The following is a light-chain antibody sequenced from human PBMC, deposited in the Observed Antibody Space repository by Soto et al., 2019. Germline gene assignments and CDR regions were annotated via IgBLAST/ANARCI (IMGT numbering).Light chain of an antibody. J-gene: IGKJ1*01. CDR3: QHYYSIPWT. Sequence: DIVMTQSPDSLAVSLGERATINCKSSQSVFSNSNNKNCIAWYQQKSGQPPKLLIYWASSRESGVPDRFSGGGSGTDFTLTISSLQAEDVANYYCQHYYSIPWTFGQGTRVEI. CDR1: QSVFSNSNNKNC. CDR2: WAS. V-gene: IGKV4-1*01.